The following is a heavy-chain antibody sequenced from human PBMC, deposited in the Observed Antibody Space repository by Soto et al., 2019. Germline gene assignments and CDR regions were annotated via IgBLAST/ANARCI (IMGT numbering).Heavy chain of an antibody. CDR1: GFTFSIYW. CDR2: IKQDGSEK. Sequence: GSLRLSCAASGFTFSIYWMSWVRQAPGKGLEWVANIKQDGSEKYYVDSLKGRLTISRDNAKNSPYQQMNSLRVEDTAGYYCARESESMFDCWGQGTLVTVSS. CDR3: ARESESMFDC. V-gene: IGHV3-7*01. D-gene: IGHD2-8*01. J-gene: IGHJ4*02.